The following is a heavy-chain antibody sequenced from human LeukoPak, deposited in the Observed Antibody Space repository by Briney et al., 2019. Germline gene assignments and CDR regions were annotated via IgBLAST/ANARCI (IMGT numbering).Heavy chain of an antibody. CDR2: ISSSSSYI. J-gene: IGHJ4*02. Sequence: PGGSLRLSCAASGFTFSSYSMNWVRQAPGKGLEWVSSISSSSSYIYYADSVKGRFTISRDNAKNSLYLQMNSLRAEDTAVYYCARGFSSTSFLDYWGQGTLVTVSS. CDR1: GFTFSSYS. D-gene: IGHD2-2*01. CDR3: ARGFSSTSFLDY. V-gene: IGHV3-21*01.